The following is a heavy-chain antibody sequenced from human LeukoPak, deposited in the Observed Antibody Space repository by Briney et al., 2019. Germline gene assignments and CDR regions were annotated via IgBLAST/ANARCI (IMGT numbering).Heavy chain of an antibody. Sequence: SETLSLTCIVSGGSISSTSYYWGWIRQSPGKGLEWIGSFYYSGSIFDNRSLRSRVTISIDMSKNQFLLKLTSVTAADTAVYYRARDRFYYDSRPFDYWGQGTLVTVSS. CDR2: FYYSGSI. D-gene: IGHD3-22*01. V-gene: IGHV4-39*07. J-gene: IGHJ4*02. CDR3: ARDRFYYDSRPFDY. CDR1: GGSISSTSYY.